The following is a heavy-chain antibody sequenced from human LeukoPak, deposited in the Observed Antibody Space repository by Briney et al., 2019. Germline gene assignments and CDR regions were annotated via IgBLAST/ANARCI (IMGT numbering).Heavy chain of an antibody. Sequence: SETLSLTCTVSRGSVITYSWSWIRQPAGEGLEWIGRFYTNGGTNYNPSLKTRVTLSIDKSKNHFSLKLSSVTAADTAVYYCARELTLTTAFDIWGQGIVVTVSS. D-gene: IGHD1/OR15-1a*01. J-gene: IGHJ3*02. CDR2: FYTNGGT. V-gene: IGHV4-4*07. CDR3: ARELTLTTAFDI. CDR1: RGSVITYS.